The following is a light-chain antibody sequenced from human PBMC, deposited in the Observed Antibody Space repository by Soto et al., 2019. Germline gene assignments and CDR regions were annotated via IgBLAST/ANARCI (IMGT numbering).Light chain of an antibody. CDR3: SSSTSGSTPFV. CDR2: EVS. Sequence: QSALTQPASVSGSPEQSITISCTGTSSDIGGSNSVSWYQQHPGQAPKLMISEVSNRPSGVSNRFSGSKSGNTASLTISGLQAEDEADYYCSSSTSGSTPFVFGAGTKVTVL. V-gene: IGLV2-14*01. J-gene: IGLJ1*01. CDR1: SSDIGGSNS.